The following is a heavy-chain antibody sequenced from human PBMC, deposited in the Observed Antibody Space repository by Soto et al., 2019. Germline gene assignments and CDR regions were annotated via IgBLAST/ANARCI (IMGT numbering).Heavy chain of an antibody. J-gene: IGHJ4*02. CDR3: ARVGNWNYFWD. V-gene: IGHV1-46*01. D-gene: IGHD1-7*01. Sequence: QVRLVQSGAEVKKPGASVKVSCRTSGYTFTNYYIHWVRQAPGQGLEWVGRINPGGGTTTYAQKFQGRVTVTTDTSTNTVYMDLSGLKYEDTAVYYCARVGNWNYFWDWGQGSLVTVSS. CDR1: GYTFTNYY. CDR2: INPGGGTT.